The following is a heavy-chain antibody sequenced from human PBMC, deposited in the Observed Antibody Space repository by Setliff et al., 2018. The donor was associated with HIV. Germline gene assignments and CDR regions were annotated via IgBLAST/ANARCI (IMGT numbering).Heavy chain of an antibody. D-gene: IGHD5-12*01. Sequence: SETLSLTCTVSSGSISTHYWSWIRQPPGKGLEWIGYIYTSGTTYYNPSLKSRVTISIDTSKNQFSLKLSSVTAADTAVYYCALDPGYRRDYWGQGTLVTVSS. J-gene: IGHJ4*02. V-gene: IGHV4-4*08. CDR3: ALDPGYRRDY. CDR2: IYTSGTT. CDR1: SGSISTHY.